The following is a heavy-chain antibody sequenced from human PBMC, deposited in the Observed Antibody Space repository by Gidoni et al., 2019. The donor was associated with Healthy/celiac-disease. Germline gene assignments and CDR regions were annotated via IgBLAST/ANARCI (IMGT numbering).Heavy chain of an antibody. CDR2: ISYYGGST. CDR1: GFTFSSYA. Sequence: EVQLVESGGGLVQPGGSLRLSCSASGFTFSSYAMHWVRQASGKGLEYVSAISYYGGSTYYADSVKGRFTISRDNSKNTLYLQMSSLRAEDTAVYYCVKGTQYDLPRKYYFDYWGQGTLVTVSS. D-gene: IGHD3-3*01. J-gene: IGHJ4*02. V-gene: IGHV3-64D*06. CDR3: VKGTQYDLPRKYYFDY.